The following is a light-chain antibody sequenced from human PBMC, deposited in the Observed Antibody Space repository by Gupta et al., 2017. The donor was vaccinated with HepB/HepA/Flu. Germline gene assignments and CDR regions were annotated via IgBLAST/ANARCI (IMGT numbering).Light chain of an antibody. CDR3: RQREQPPIT. V-gene: IGKV2D-29*01. Sequence: DIVMTQTPLSLSVTPGQPASISCKSSQSLLHSTGETYLYWFLQKPGQPPQLLIHEISKRVSGVPERFSGSGSGTDFTLKIKRGETEDVGVYYGRQREQPPITFGGGTKVDIK. CDR1: QSLLHSTGETY. CDR2: EIS. J-gene: IGKJ4*01.